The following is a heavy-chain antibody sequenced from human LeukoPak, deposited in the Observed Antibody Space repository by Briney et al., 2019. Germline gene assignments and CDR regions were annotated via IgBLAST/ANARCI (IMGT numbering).Heavy chain of an antibody. J-gene: IGHJ2*01. CDR3: ARPIESQESWYFDL. Sequence: SETLSLTCTVSGGSISSYYWSWIRQPPGKGLEWIGYIYYSGSTNYNPSLKSRVTISVDTSKNQFSLKLSPVTAADTAVYYCARPIESQESWYFDLWGRGTLVTVSS. CDR1: GGSISSYY. CDR2: IYYSGST. V-gene: IGHV4-59*01.